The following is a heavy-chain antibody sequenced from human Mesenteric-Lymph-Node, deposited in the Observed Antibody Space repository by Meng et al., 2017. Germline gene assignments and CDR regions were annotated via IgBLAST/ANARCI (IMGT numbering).Heavy chain of an antibody. CDR3: ATYGTYDYVWGSHVRNGAFDI. Sequence: ASVKVSCKASGNTFTSKCLHWVRQVPGQGLEGMGIINPSGGRTNYAEKFQDRVTMTRDTSTSTVYMELSRLRSDDTAVYYCATYGTYDYVWGSHVRNGAFDIWGQGKMV. V-gene: IGHV1-46*01. CDR1: GNTFTSKC. CDR2: INPSGGRT. D-gene: IGHD3-16*01. J-gene: IGHJ3*02.